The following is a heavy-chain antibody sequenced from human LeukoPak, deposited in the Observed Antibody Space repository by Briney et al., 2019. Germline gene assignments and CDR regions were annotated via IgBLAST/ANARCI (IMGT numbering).Heavy chain of an antibody. V-gene: IGHV4-31*03. J-gene: IGHJ4*02. CDR3: ARGGNRFGGFYFDY. Sequence: SETLSLPCTVSADSLSSGGHYWAWIRQLPGKGLESIGFIHHSGSSRHNPSLKDRVAISVDASRKQFALRLSSVTAADTAIYYCARGGNRFGGFYFDYWGQGIQVIVSS. CDR2: IHHSGSS. CDR1: ADSLSSGGHY. D-gene: IGHD3-10*01.